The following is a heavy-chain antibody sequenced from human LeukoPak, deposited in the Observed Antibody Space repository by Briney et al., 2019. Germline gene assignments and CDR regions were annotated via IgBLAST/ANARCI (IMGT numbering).Heavy chain of an antibody. CDR3: AREEVRGDFDY. CDR1: GFTLSSYE. Sequence: GGSLRLSCAASGFTLSSYEMNWVRQAPGRGLEWVSYISSSGSTRYYPDSVKGRFTISRDNAKNSMYLQMNSLRAEDTAVYYCAREEVRGDFDYWGQGTLVTVSS. CDR2: ISSSGSTR. V-gene: IGHV3-48*03. D-gene: IGHD3-10*01. J-gene: IGHJ4*02.